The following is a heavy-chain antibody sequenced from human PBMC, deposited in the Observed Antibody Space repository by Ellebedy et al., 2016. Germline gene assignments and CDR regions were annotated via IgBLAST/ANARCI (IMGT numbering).Heavy chain of an antibody. Sequence: GESLKISXAASGSTFSLYGMHWVRQAPGKGLEWVAVIWDDGSHKYYRDSVKGRFTISRDNSTNTLYLQMNNLRAEDTAVYYCARHGSGSSSIDYWGEGTLVTVSS. J-gene: IGHJ4*02. CDR1: GSTFSLYG. CDR2: IWDDGSHK. CDR3: ARHGSGSSSIDY. D-gene: IGHD6-6*01. V-gene: IGHV3-33*01.